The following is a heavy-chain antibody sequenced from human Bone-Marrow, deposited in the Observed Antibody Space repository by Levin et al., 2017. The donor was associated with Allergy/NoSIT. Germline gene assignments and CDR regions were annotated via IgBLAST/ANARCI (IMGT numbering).Heavy chain of an antibody. J-gene: IGHJ4*02. Sequence: GGSLRLSCAASGFAFSSYAMSWVRQAPGRGPEWVATISGSGAKTTYADSVNGRFTTSRDNVKNTVSLQLDSLGAEDTAVYSCAKDLWLSTAVAYFFDLWGRGTLVTVSS. D-gene: IGHD5-18*01. CDR3: AKDLWLSTAVAYFFDL. V-gene: IGHV3-23*01. CDR2: ISGSGAKT. CDR1: GFAFSSYA.